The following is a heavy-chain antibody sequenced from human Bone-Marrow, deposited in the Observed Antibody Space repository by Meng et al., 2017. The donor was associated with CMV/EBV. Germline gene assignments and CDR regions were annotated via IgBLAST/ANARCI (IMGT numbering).Heavy chain of an antibody. CDR2: INSDGSST. Sequence: GGSLRLSCAASGSTFSSYWMHWVRQVPGKGLVWVSRINSDGSSTSYADSVKGRFTISRDNAKNTLYLQMNSLRAEDTAVYYCARDSGNYDFDYWGQGTLVTVSS. CDR1: GSTFSSYW. D-gene: IGHD4-11*01. J-gene: IGHJ4*02. V-gene: IGHV3-74*01. CDR3: ARDSGNYDFDY.